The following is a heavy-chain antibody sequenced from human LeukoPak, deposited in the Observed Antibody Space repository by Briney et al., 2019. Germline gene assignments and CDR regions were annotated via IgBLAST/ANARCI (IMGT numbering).Heavy chain of an antibody. V-gene: IGHV3-23*01. Sequence: GGSLRLSCAASGFTFSSYALSWVRQAPGKGLEWVSGISGSGDSADYADSVKGRLTMSRDNSKNTLYLQLNSLRAEDTAVYHCARDFHHNYVWLFVYWGQGTLVTVSS. J-gene: IGHJ4*02. CDR3: ARDFHHNYVWLFVY. D-gene: IGHD3-10*02. CDR2: ISGSGDSA. CDR1: GFTFSSYA.